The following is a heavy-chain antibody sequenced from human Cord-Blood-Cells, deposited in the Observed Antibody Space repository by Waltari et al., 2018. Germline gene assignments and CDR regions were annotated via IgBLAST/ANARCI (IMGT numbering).Heavy chain of an antibody. Sequence: QVQLQESGPGLVKPSQTLSLTCPVSGGSISSGGYYWSWIRQHPGTGLEWIGYIYYRGSTYYNPSLKSRVTISVDTSKNQFSLKLSSVTAADTAVYYCARDLRTGDEAYYYYGMDVWGQGTTVTVSS. CDR3: ARDLRTGDEAYYYYGMDV. V-gene: IGHV4-31*03. CDR1: GGSISSGGYY. J-gene: IGHJ6*02. D-gene: IGHD7-27*01. CDR2: IYYRGST.